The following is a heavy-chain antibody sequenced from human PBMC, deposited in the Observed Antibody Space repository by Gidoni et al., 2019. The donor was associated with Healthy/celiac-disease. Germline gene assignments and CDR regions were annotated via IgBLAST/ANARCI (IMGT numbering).Heavy chain of an antibody. CDR2: ISWNSGSI. J-gene: IGHJ4*02. V-gene: IGHV3-9*01. CDR1: GFTFDDYA. CDR3: AKGITPGSGIDY. Sequence: EVQLVESGGGLVQPGRSLRLSCAASGFTFDDYAMHWVRQAPGKGLGWVSGISWNSGSIGYADSVKGRFTISRDNAKNSLYLQMNSLRAEDTALYYCAKGITPGSGIDYWGQGTLVTVSS. D-gene: IGHD3-10*01.